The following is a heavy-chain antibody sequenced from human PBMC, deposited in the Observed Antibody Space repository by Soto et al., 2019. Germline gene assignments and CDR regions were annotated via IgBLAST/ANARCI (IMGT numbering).Heavy chain of an antibody. CDR1: GGSVSSGGYF. CDR2: IFYSGST. Sequence: LSLTCTVSGGSVSSGGYFWSWIRQHPGKGLEWIGYIFYSGSTYYNPSLKSRVSISVGTSENRFSLKLTSVTAADTAIYYCARAQKTRMGLFDFWGQGTLVTVSS. J-gene: IGHJ4*02. CDR3: ARAQKTRMGLFDF. V-gene: IGHV4-31*03.